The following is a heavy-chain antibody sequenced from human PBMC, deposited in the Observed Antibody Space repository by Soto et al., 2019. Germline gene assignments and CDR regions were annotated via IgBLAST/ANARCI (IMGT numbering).Heavy chain of an antibody. CDR1: GYTFTDYY. D-gene: IGHD3-3*01. CDR2: ISPNSGGT. J-gene: IGHJ2*01. CDR3: AREIRSGYYKYWYFDL. V-gene: IGHV1-2*04. Sequence: ASVKVSCKASGYTFTDYYMHWVRQAPGQGLEWMGWISPNSGGTKYAQKFRAWVTMTADTSISTAYLELSRLRSDHTAVYYCAREIRSGYYKYWYFDLWGRGTLVTVPS.